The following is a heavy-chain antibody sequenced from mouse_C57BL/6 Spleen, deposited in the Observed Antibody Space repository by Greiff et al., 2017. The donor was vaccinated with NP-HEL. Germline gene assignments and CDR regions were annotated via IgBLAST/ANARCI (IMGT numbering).Heavy chain of an antibody. CDR1: GYTFTSYW. CDR3: ARGVYGSSYKTYFDY. D-gene: IGHD1-1*01. CDR2: IDPSDSYT. Sequence: QVQLQQPGAELVKPGASVKLSCKASGYTFTSYWMQWVKQRPGQGLEWIGEIDPSDSYTNYNQKFKGQATLTVDTSSSTAYMQLSSRTSEDSAVYYCARGVYGSSYKTYFDYWGQGTTLTVSS. V-gene: IGHV1-50*01. J-gene: IGHJ2*01.